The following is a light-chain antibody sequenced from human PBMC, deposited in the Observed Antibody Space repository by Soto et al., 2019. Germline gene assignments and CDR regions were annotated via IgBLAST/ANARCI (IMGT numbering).Light chain of an antibody. Sequence: QSALTQPRSVSGAPGPSVTISCTGTSSDVGVYNYVSWYQQHPGKATKLMIYDVTKPPSGVPDRFSGSKSANTPSLTISGLQAQDEADYYCCSYAGSYTFVFGTGTKVTVL. V-gene: IGLV2-11*01. J-gene: IGLJ1*01. CDR1: SSDVGVYNY. CDR3: CSYAGSYTFV. CDR2: DVT.